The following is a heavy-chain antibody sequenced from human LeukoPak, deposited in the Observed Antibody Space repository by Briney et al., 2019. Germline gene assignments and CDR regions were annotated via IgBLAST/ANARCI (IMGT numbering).Heavy chain of an antibody. D-gene: IGHD1-26*01. CDR2: INPNSGDT. J-gene: IGHJ5*02. CDR1: GGTFSSYA. Sequence: ASVKVSCKASGGTFSSYAISWVRQAPGQGLEWMGWINPNSGDTNYAQKFQSRVTMTRDTSISIAYMDLKRLTSDDTAVYYCAREYAGTTTNWLDPWGQGTLVTVSS. CDR3: AREYAGTTTNWLDP. V-gene: IGHV1-2*02.